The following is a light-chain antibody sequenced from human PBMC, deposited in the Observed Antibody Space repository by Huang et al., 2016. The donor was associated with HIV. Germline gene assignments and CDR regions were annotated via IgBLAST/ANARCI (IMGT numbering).Light chain of an antibody. J-gene: IGKJ2*01. V-gene: IGKV3-20*01. Sequence: EIVLTQPPGTLSLSPGERVTLSCRASHNITSNYLAWYQQKPGQAPRLLIYGASTRATDIPDRFSGSGSGTDFSLTISRLEPEDFAVYYCQQYGSSPVTFGQGTRLEIK. CDR1: HNITSNY. CDR2: GAS. CDR3: QQYGSSPVT.